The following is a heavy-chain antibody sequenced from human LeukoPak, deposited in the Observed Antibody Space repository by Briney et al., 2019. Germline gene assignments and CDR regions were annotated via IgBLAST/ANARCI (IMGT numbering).Heavy chain of an antibody. J-gene: IGHJ4*02. CDR2: IYYSGST. Sequence: NPSETLSLTCTVSGGSISSHYWSWIRQPPGKGLEWIGYIYYSGSTNYNPSLESRVTISVDTSKNQFSLKLSSVTAADTAVYYCARWTRGCSSTSCYTGGIDYWGQGTLVTVSS. CDR3: ARWTRGCSSTSCYTGGIDY. D-gene: IGHD2-2*02. V-gene: IGHV4-59*11. CDR1: GGSISSHY.